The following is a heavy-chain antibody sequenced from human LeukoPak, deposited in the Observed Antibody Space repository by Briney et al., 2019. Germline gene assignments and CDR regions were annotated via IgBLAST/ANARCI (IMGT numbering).Heavy chain of an antibody. D-gene: IGHD3-22*01. CDR1: GYTFTSYG. CDR3: ARSGRVTVVAYYYGMDV. J-gene: IGHJ6*02. Sequence: GASVKVSCKASGYTFTSYGISWVRQAPGQGLEWMGWISAYNGNTDYAQKLQGRVTMTTDTSTSTAYMELRSLRSDDTAVYYCARSGRVTVVAYYYGMDVWGQGTTVTVSS. V-gene: IGHV1-18*01. CDR2: ISAYNGNT.